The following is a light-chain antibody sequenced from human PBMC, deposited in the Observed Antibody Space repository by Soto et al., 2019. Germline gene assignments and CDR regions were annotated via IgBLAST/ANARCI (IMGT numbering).Light chain of an antibody. V-gene: IGKV2-30*01. J-gene: IGKJ1*01. CDR1: QSLVYSDGNTY. CDR3: IQGTPAWT. Sequence: DVVMTQSPLSLPVTLGQPASISCRSSQSLVYSDGNTYLNWFQQRPGQSPRRLIYKVSNRDSGVPDRFSGSGSGTDFTLKISRVEAEDVGVYYCIQGTPAWTFGQGTKVEIK. CDR2: KVS.